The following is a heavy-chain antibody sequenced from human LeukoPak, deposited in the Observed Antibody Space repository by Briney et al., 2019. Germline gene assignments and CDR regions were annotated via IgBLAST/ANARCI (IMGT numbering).Heavy chain of an antibody. CDR1: GFTFSSYV. Sequence: GRSLRLSCAASGFTFSSYVMHWVRQAPGKGLEWVAIISYDGSNEYYADSVKGRFTISRDNAKNSLYLQMNSLRVEDTAVYYCARHVVAVGFDYWGQGTLVTVSS. J-gene: IGHJ4*02. D-gene: IGHD3-22*01. CDR2: ISYDGSNE. V-gene: IGHV3-30*04. CDR3: ARHVVAVGFDY.